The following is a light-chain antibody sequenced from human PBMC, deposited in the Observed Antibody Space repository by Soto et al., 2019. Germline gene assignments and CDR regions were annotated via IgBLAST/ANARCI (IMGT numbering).Light chain of an antibody. J-gene: IGKJ4*01. CDR1: QDISSL. V-gene: IGKV1-12*01. Sequence: DIQITQSPSSVSASVGDRVTITLRARQDISSLVAWYQQKLEKAPKLLISAASSLQSGVPRRFSGSGSGTDFTLIINSLQPEDFATYFCQQGDSFPFTFGGGTKVDI. CDR3: QQGDSFPFT. CDR2: AAS.